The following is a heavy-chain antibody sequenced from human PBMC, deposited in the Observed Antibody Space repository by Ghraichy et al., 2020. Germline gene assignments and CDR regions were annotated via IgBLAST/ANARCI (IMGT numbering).Heavy chain of an antibody. CDR2: IQYDSSET. CDR3: ARGGYNYGSNPIDY. J-gene: IGHJ4*02. D-gene: IGHD5-18*01. Sequence: GGSLRLSCAASGFTFTSYYMTWVRQVPGKGLEWVANIQYDSSETSYEDSVKGRFTISRDNAKNSLYLQMTSLRPDDTAVYYCARGGYNYGSNPIDYWGQGTLVTVSS. CDR1: GFTFTSYY. V-gene: IGHV3-7*04.